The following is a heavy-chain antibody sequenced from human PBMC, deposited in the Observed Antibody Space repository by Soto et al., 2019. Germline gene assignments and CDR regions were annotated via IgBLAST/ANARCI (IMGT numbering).Heavy chain of an antibody. D-gene: IGHD1-26*01. CDR3: ARLKLNRYSRNDYMDAMDV. V-gene: IGHV3-21*01. CDR2: ISSRSGHI. Sequence: GPMRLSCAASGLNFGIFGVNWIRQAKGKGLEWVSSISSRSGHIYYADSLKGRFTIARDNAKNSLFLQMNSLISEDTAGYHCARLKLNRYSRNDYMDAMDVWRQGTTDTVSS. CDR1: GLNFGIFG. J-gene: IGHJ6*02.